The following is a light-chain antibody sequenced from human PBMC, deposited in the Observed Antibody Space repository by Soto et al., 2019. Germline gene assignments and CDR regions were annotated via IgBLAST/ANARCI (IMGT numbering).Light chain of an antibody. Sequence: DIQLTQSPSFLSASVGDRVTITCRASQDIRKYLAWYQQKPGKAPKLLIFGASILPRGVPSRFSGSGSGREFTLSISSLQAEDFATYYCQQLNSYPLTFGGGTKVEIK. CDR1: QDIRKY. V-gene: IGKV1-9*01. J-gene: IGKJ4*01. CDR3: QQLNSYPLT. CDR2: GAS.